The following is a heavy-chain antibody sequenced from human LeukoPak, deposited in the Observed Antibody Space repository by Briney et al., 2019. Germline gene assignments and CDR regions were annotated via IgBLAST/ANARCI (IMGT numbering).Heavy chain of an antibody. V-gene: IGHV4-59*01. D-gene: IGHD6-13*01. CDR3: ARPYYSSSWPDAFDI. CDR1: GGSISTYY. CDR2: IYYSGST. J-gene: IGHJ3*02. Sequence: ETLSLTCTVSGGSISTYYWSWIRQPPGKGLEWIGYIYYSGSTNYNPSLKSRVTISVDTSKNQFSLKLSSVTAADTAVYYCARPYYSSSWPDAFDIWGQGTMVTVSS.